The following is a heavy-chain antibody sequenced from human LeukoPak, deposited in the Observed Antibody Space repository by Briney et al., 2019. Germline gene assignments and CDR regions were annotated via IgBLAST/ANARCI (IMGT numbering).Heavy chain of an antibody. CDR2: ISGSGGST. V-gene: IGHV3-23*01. Sequence: PGGSLRLACAASGFTFSSYAMSWVRQAPGKGLEWVSAISGSGGSTYYADSVKGRFTISRDNSKNTLYLQMNSLRAEDTAVYYCAKLLIGNDYGGIPGYWGQGTLVTVSS. J-gene: IGHJ4*02. D-gene: IGHD4-23*01. CDR1: GFTFSSYA. CDR3: AKLLIGNDYGGIPGY.